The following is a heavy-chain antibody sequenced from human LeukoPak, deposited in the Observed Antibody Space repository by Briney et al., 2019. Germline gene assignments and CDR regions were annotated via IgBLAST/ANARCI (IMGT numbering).Heavy chain of an antibody. J-gene: IGHJ4*02. V-gene: IGHV7-4-1*02. CDR1: GYTFTSYA. Sequence: ASVKVSCKASGYTFTSYAMNWVRQAPGQGLEWMGWINTNTGNPTYAQGFTGRFVFSLDTSVSTAYLQISSLKAEDTAVYYCATTFLGWFNHYYFDYWGQGTLVTVSS. D-gene: IGHD3-10*01. CDR2: INTNTGNP. CDR3: ATTFLGWFNHYYFDY.